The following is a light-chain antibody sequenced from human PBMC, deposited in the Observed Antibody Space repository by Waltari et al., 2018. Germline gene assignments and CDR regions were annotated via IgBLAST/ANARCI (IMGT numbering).Light chain of an antibody. CDR1: QSVGKF. Sequence: EIVLTQSPGTLSLSPGERATLSCWASQSVGKFLAWYQQKPGQAPRLLISGASSRATGIPDRFSGSGSGTDFSLTINRLEPEDFAVYYCQHYVRLPATFGQGTKVEI. CDR3: QHYVRLPAT. J-gene: IGKJ1*01. V-gene: IGKV3-20*01. CDR2: GAS.